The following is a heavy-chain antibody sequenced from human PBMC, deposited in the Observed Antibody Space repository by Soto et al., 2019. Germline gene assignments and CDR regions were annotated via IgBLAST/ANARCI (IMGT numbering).Heavy chain of an antibody. CDR3: TREGYKYRRPANFDS. V-gene: IGHV1-69*13. Sequence: GASVKVSCKASGGTFSRHPISWVRQAPGQGLEWMGGIIPFSDTTNYAQKFQGRVTISADESTSTAYMELSSLRSDDTAVYYCTREGYKYRRPANFDSWGQGTLVTVSS. CDR2: IIPFSDTT. CDR1: GGTFSRHP. J-gene: IGHJ4*02. D-gene: IGHD5-18*01.